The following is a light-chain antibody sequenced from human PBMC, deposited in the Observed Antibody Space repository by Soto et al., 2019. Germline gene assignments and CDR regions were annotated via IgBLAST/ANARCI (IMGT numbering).Light chain of an antibody. V-gene: IGLV1-44*01. CDR2: SSD. CDR3: AAWDASLNGHV. J-gene: IGLJ1*01. Sequence: QSVLTQPPSASGTPGQRVTISCSGGSSNIGRHTVNWYQQLPGTAPKLLIQSSDKRPSGVPDRFSGSTSGTSGSLAISGLQSEDEDDYYCAAWDASLNGHVFGTGTKVTVL. CDR1: SSNIGRHT.